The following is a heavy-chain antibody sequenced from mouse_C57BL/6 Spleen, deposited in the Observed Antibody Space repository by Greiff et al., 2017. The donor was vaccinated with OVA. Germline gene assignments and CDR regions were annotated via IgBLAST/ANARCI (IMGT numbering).Heavy chain of an antibody. D-gene: IGHD5-1*01. J-gene: IGHJ1*03. V-gene: IGHV5-4*01. Sequence: EVKVVESGGGLVKPGGSLKLSCAASGFTFSSYAMSWVRQTPEKRLEWVATISDGGSYTYYPDNVKGRFTISRDNAKNNLYLQMSHLKSEDTAMYYCARERRTRYFDVWGTGTTVTVSS. CDR2: ISDGGSYT. CDR1: GFTFSSYA. CDR3: ARERRTRYFDV.